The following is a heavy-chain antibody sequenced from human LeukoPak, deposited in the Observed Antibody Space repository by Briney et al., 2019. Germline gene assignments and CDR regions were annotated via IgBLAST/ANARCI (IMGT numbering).Heavy chain of an antibody. CDR2: ISSSSTI. J-gene: IGHJ4*02. CDR1: GFTFSSYS. CDR3: ARDGPDISSWTPSAFDY. Sequence: TGGSLRLSCAASGFTFSSYSMNWVRQAPGKGLEWVSYISSSSTIYYADSVKGRFTISRDNAKNSLYLQMNSLRDEGTAVYYCARDGPDISSWTPSAFDYWGQGTLVTVSS. V-gene: IGHV3-48*02. D-gene: IGHD6-13*01.